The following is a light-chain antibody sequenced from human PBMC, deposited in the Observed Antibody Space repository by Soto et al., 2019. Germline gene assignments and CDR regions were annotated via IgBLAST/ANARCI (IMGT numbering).Light chain of an antibody. Sequence: EIVMTQSPATLSVSPGERATLSCRASQSVSSNLAWYQQKPGQAPRLLIYGASTRATGIPARFSGNGSGTEFTLTISSLQSEDFAVYYCQQYNNWPYTFGQGTKVDIK. CDR3: QQYNNWPYT. V-gene: IGKV3-15*01. CDR1: QSVSSN. J-gene: IGKJ2*01. CDR2: GAS.